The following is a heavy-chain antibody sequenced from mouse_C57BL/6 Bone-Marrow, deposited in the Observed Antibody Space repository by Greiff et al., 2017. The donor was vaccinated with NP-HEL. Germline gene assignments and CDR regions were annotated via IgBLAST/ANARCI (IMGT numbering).Heavy chain of an antibody. V-gene: IGHV1-64*01. CDR1: GYTFTSYW. CDR3: AREGHNWPLDY. Sequence: QVQLKQSGAELVKPGASVKLSCKASGYTFTSYWMHWVKQRPGQGLEWIGMIHPNSGSTNYNEKFKSKATLTVDKSSSTAYMQLSSLTSEDSAVYYCAREGHNWPLDYWGQGTTLTVSS. J-gene: IGHJ2*01. CDR2: IHPNSGST. D-gene: IGHD6-1*01.